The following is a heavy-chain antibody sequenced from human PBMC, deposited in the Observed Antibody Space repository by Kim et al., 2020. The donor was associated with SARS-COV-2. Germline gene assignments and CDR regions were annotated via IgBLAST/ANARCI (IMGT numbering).Heavy chain of an antibody. D-gene: IGHD3-22*01. CDR1: GGSISSYY. J-gene: IGHJ4*02. Sequence: SETLSLTCTVSGGSISSYYWSWIRQPPGKGLEWIGYIYYSGSTNYNPSLKSRVTISVDTSKNQFSLKLSSVTAADTAVYYCARGAPGVRTYYYDSSGYYFLDYWGQGTLVTVSS. CDR2: IYYSGST. V-gene: IGHV4-59*13. CDR3: ARGAPGVRTYYYDSSGYYFLDY.